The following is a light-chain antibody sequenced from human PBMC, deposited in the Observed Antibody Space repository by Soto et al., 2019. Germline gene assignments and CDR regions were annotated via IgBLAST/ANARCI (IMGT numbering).Light chain of an antibody. J-gene: IGLJ2*01. CDR3: QTWVTGIQV. CDR2: LNSDGSH. V-gene: IGLV4-69*01. CDR1: SGHSSYA. Sequence: QLVLTQSPSASASLGASVKLTCTLSSGHSSYAIAWHQQRPEKGPRYLMKLNSDGSHSKGDGIPDRFSGSGSGAERYLTISSLQSEDEADYFCQTWVTGIQVFGGGTKVTVL.